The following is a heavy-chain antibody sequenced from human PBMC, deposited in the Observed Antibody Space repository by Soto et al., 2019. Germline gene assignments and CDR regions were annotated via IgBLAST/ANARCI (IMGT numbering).Heavy chain of an antibody. CDR3: TREGTTVVTPIPDAFDI. V-gene: IGHV3-49*03. J-gene: IGHJ3*02. Sequence: LRLSCTASGFTFGDYAMSWFRQAPGKGLEWVGFIRSKAYGGTTEYAASVKGRFTISRDDSKSIAYLQMNSLKTEDTAVYYCTREGTTVVTPIPDAFDIWGQGTMVTV. CDR1: GFTFGDYA. D-gene: IGHD2-21*02. CDR2: IRSKAYGGTT.